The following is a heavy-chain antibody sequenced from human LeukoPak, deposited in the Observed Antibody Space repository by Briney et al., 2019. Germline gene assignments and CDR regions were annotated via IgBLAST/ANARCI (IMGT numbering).Heavy chain of an antibody. CDR2: ISAYNGNT. CDR1: GYTFTSYG. CDR3: AREPDILTGDPRDY. Sequence: ASVKVSCEASGYTFTSYGISWVRQAPGQGLEWMGWISAYNGNTNYAQKLQGRVTMTTDTSTSTAYMELRSLRSDDTAVYYCAREPDILTGDPRDYWGQGTLVTVSS. D-gene: IGHD3-9*01. J-gene: IGHJ4*02. V-gene: IGHV1-18*04.